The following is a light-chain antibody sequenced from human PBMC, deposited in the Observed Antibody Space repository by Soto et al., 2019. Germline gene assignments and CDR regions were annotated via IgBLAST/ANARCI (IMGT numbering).Light chain of an antibody. CDR2: EVS. V-gene: IGLV2-14*01. CDR3: SSFTSSSALV. Sequence: QSALTQPASVSGSPGQSITISCTGTSSDVGGYNYVSWYQQHPGKVPKLMIYEVSNRPSGVVNRFSGSKSGNTASLTISGLPAGDEAPYYCSSFTSSSALVFPPGPKLTV. J-gene: IGLJ1*01. CDR1: SSDVGGYNY.